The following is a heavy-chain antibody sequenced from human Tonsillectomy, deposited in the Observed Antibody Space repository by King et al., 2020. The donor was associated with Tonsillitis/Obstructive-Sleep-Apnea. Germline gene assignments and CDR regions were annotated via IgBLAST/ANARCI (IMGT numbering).Heavy chain of an antibody. CDR1: GFTFSSYE. D-gene: IGHD3-16*01. CDR2: ISSSGSTI. Sequence: VQLVESGGGSVQPGGSLRLSCAASGFTFSSYEFNWVRQAPGKGLEWLSYISSSGSTIYYADSVKGRFTISRDNAKNSLYLQMNSLRAEDTAVYYCAREGLYDYSPWGQGTLVTVS. J-gene: IGHJ5*02. CDR3: AREGLYDYSP. V-gene: IGHV3-48*03.